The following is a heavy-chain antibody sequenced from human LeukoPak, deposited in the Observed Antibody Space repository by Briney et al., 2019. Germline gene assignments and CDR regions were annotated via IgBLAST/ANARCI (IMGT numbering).Heavy chain of an antibody. J-gene: IGHJ4*02. Sequence: GGPLRLSCAASGFTFSDYYMSWIRQAPGKGLEWFSYISSSGSTIYYADSVKGRFTISRDNAKNSLYLQMNSLRAEDTAVYYCALMTTVTSFDYWGQGTLVTVSS. CDR1: GFTFSDYY. CDR2: ISSSGSTI. V-gene: IGHV3-11*04. D-gene: IGHD4-11*01. CDR3: ALMTTVTSFDY.